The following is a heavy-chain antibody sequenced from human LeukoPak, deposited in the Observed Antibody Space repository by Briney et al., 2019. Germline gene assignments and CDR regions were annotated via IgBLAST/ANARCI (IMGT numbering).Heavy chain of an antibody. CDR3: ARGKGDY. CDR2: INPNSGGT. Sequence: ASVKVSCKASGYTFTVYFMHWVRQAPGQGLEWMGWINPNSGGTNYAQKFQGRVTMTRDTSISTAYMELSSLRSNDTAVYYCARGKGDYWGEGTLVTVSS. V-gene: IGHV1-2*02. J-gene: IGHJ4*02. CDR1: GYTFTVYF.